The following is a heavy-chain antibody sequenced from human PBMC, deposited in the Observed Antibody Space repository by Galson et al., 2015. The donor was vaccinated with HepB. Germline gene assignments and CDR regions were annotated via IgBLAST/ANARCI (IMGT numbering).Heavy chain of an antibody. CDR1: GFTFSSNG. CDR3: AWTCSGGSCYEGYYGMDV. J-gene: IGHJ6*02. Sequence: SLRLSCAASGFTFSSNGMHWVRQAPGKGLEWVAVISYDGSNKYYADSVKGRFTISRDNSKNTLYLQMNSLRAEDTAVYYCAWTCSGGSCYEGYYGMDVWGQGTTVTDSS. CDR2: ISYDGSNK. V-gene: IGHV3-30*19. D-gene: IGHD2-15*01.